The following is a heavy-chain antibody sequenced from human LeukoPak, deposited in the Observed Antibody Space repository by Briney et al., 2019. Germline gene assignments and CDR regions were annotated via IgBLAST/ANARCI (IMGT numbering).Heavy chain of an antibody. CDR2: ISSSSSTI. J-gene: IGHJ2*01. CDR1: GFTFSSYS. D-gene: IGHD3-3*01. CDR3: ARLGITIFGVVFRGRPYWYFDR. V-gene: IGHV3-48*01. Sequence: PGGSLRLSCAASGFTFSSYSMNWVRQARGKGLEWVSYISSSSSTIYYADSVKGRFTISRDNAKNSLYLQMNSLRAEDTAVYYCARLGITIFGVVFRGRPYWYFDRWGRGTLVTVSS.